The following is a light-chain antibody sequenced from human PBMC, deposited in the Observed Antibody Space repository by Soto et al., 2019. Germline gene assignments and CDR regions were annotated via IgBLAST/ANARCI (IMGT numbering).Light chain of an antibody. CDR2: EVS. CDR1: SSDVGGFNY. V-gene: IGLV2-14*01. Sequence: QSVLTQPASVSGSPGQSITISCTGTSSDVGGFNYVSWYQHHPAKAPKLMIYEVSNRPSGVSHRFSGSKSGNTASLTISGLQPDDEADYYCSSYTTSGTHVVFGGGTKLTVL. J-gene: IGLJ2*01. CDR3: SSYTTSGTHVV.